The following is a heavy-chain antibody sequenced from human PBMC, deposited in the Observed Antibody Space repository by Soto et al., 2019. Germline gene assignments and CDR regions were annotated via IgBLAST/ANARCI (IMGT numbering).Heavy chain of an antibody. V-gene: IGHV4-39*01. D-gene: IGHD4-4*01. Sequence: PSETLSLTCTVSYGSISVSNVVWGWVRQPPGKGLEWIGNIDYSGTAYFNPSLGTRVTFPVDTSKNQFSLTLYSVTAADTAVYYCARTTGRHLDFWGQGILVTVSS. J-gene: IGHJ4*02. CDR2: IDYSGTA. CDR1: YGSISVSNVV. CDR3: ARTTGRHLDF.